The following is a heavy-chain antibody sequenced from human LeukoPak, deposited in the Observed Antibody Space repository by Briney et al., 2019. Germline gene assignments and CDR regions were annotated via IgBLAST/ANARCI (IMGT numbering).Heavy chain of an antibody. Sequence: KPGESLKISCKGSGYSFTSYWIGWVRQMPGKGLEWMGIIYPGDSDTRYSPSFQGQVTISADKSISTAYLQWSSLKASDTAMYYCARPYYYDSSELNYFDYWGQGTLVTVSS. D-gene: IGHD3-22*01. CDR1: GYSFTSYW. CDR2: IYPGDSDT. J-gene: IGHJ4*02. V-gene: IGHV5-51*01. CDR3: ARPYYYDSSELNYFDY.